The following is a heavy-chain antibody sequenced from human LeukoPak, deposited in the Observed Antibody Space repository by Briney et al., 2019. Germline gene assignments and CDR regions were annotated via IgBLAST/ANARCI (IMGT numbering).Heavy chain of an antibody. CDR2: IRSKANSYAT. J-gene: IGHJ4*02. CDR1: GFTFSGSA. CDR3: TRLEPSGCYKDDY. V-gene: IGHV3-73*01. D-gene: IGHD6-19*01. Sequence: GGSLRLSCAASGFTFSGSAMHWVRQASGKGLEWVGRIRSKANSYATAYAASVKGRFTISRDDSKNTAYLRMNSLKTEDTAVYYCTRLEPSGCYKDDYWGQGTLVTVSS.